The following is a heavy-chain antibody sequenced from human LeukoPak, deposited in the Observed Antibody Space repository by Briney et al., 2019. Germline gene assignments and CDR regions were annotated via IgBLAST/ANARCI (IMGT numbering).Heavy chain of an antibody. CDR1: GDSVPNNA. CDR3: ARGWTRDGFNI. CDR2: TYYNSKWYN. J-gene: IGHJ3*02. Sequence: QTLSLTCVISGDSVPNNAWNWVRQTPSGGLECLGRTYYNSKWYNEYAESVKSRISINPDTSKNRFSLQLNSVTPEDTAVYYCARGWTRDGFNIWSQGTMVTVSS. D-gene: IGHD3/OR15-3a*01. V-gene: IGHV6-1*01.